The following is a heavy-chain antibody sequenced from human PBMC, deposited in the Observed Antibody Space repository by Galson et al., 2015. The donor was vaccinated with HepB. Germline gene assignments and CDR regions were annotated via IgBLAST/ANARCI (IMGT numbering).Heavy chain of an antibody. CDR3: ARERVVIPPTGMDV. Sequence: SLRLSCAASGFTFSDYSMSWIRQAPGKGLEWISYITDSDRTIYYADSVKGRFTVSRDNSKNSLYLQMDSLRAGDTAVYYCARERVVIPPTGMDVWGQGTTVTVSS. CDR2: ITDSDRTI. CDR1: GFTFSDYS. J-gene: IGHJ6*02. D-gene: IGHD3-3*01. V-gene: IGHV3-11*01.